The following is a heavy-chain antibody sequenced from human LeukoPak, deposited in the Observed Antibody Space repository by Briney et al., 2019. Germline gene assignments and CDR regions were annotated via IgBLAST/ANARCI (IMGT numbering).Heavy chain of an antibody. CDR2: IYHSGST. J-gene: IGHJ3*02. V-gene: IGHV4-30-2*01. Sequence: SETLSLTCAVSGGSISSGGYSWSWIRQPPGKGLEWIGYIYHSGSTYYNPTLKSRVTISVDTSKNQFSLRLSSVTAADTAVYFCARRCRVDRCSSNDSFDMLGQGTMVTVSS. D-gene: IGHD3-22*01. CDR3: ARRCRVDRCSSNDSFDM. CDR1: GGSISSGGYS.